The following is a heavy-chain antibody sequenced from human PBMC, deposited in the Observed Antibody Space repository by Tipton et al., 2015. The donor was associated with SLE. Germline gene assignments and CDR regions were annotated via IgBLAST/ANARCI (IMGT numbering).Heavy chain of an antibody. Sequence: LRLSCTVSGGSISSSSYYWGWIRPPPGKGLEWIGSIYYSGSTYYNPSLKSRVTISVDTSKNQFSLKLSSVTAADTAVYYCARGRPLLLWFGEQKYVDVWGKGTTVTVSS. J-gene: IGHJ6*03. D-gene: IGHD3-10*01. V-gene: IGHV4-39*07. CDR1: GGSISSSSYY. CDR3: ARGRPLLLWFGEQKYVDV. CDR2: IYYSGST.